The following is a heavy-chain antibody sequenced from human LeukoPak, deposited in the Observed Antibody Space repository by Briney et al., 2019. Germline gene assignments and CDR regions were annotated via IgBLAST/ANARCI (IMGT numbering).Heavy chain of an antibody. V-gene: IGHV4-39*01. Sequence: SETLSLTCTVSGGSISSSSYYWGWIRQPPGKGLEWIGSIYYSGSTYYNPSLKSRVTISVDTSKNQFSLKLSSVTAADTAVYYCARGFVVVEPRWNYGMDVWGQGTTVTASS. D-gene: IGHD2-15*01. CDR1: GGSISSSSYY. CDR3: ARGFVVVEPRWNYGMDV. J-gene: IGHJ6*02. CDR2: IYYSGST.